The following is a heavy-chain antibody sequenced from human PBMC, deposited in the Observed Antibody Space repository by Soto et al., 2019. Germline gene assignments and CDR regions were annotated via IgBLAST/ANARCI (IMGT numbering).Heavy chain of an antibody. CDR1: GFGFSSYG. V-gene: IGHV3-30*03. J-gene: IGHJ4*02. Sequence: VQLLESGGGVAQPGRSLRLSCRASGFGFSSYGMLWVSQAPGKGPEWVAFISFDGSTQYYADSVRGRFTISRDNSENTLYLRLDILRVEDTAMYYCAREGVFGLVKIVPPDYWGQGAQVTVSA. D-gene: IGHD3-3*01. CDR3: AREGVFGLVKIVPPDY. CDR2: ISFDGSTQ.